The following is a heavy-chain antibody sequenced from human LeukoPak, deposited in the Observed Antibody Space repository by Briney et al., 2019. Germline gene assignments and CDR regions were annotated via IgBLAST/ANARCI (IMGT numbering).Heavy chain of an antibody. CDR1: GFTFRNYG. V-gene: IGHV3-30*02. CDR2: IWSDGNNR. Sequence: GGSLRLSCAASGFTFRNYGMHWVRQATGKGLEWVSFIWSDGNNRFYADSVKGRFTISRDNSKNMLYLQMDTLRAEDTAPYYCAKDPGASVSGFYMDVWGKGTTVIVSS. D-gene: IGHD2-8*02. CDR3: AKDPGASVSGFYMDV. J-gene: IGHJ6*03.